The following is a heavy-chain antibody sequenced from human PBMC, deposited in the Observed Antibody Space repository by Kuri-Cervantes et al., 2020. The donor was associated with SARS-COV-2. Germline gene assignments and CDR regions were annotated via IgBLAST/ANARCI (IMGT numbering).Heavy chain of an antibody. J-gene: IGHJ4*02. Sequence: ASVKVSCKASGYTFTGYYMHWVRQAPGQGLEWMGRINPNSGGTNYAQKFQGRVTMTRDTFISTAYMELSRLRSDDTAVYYCARAGGISSGYYYRLDYWGQGTLVTVSS. CDR2: INPNSGGT. V-gene: IGHV1-2*06. D-gene: IGHD3-22*01. CDR1: GYTFTGYY. CDR3: ARAGGISSGYYYRLDY.